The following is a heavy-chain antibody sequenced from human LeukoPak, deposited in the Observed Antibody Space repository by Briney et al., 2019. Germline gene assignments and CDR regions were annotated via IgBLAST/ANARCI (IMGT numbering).Heavy chain of an antibody. V-gene: IGHV4-59*12. Sequence: SETLSLTCTVSGGSISSYYWSWIRQPPGKGLEWIGYIYYSGSTNYNPSLKSRVTISVDKSKNQFSLKLSSVTAAVTAVYYCARRVNRGGCFDYWGQGTLVTVSS. CDR1: GGSISSYY. CDR2: IYYSGST. D-gene: IGHD6-19*01. CDR3: ARRVNRGGCFDY. J-gene: IGHJ4*02.